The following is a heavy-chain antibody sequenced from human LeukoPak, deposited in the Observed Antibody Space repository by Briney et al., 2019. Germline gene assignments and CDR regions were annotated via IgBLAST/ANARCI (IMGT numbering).Heavy chain of an antibody. D-gene: IGHD3-10*01. CDR2: VSSSSSYI. CDR1: GFTFSSYS. J-gene: IGHJ4*02. V-gene: IGHV3-21*01. Sequence: GGSLRLSCAASGFTFSSYSMNWVRQAPGKGLEWVSSVSSSSSYIYYADSVKGRFTISRDNAKNSLYLQMNSLRAEDTAVYYCARDLVTMVRGLLYWGQGTLVTVSS. CDR3: ARDLVTMVRGLLY.